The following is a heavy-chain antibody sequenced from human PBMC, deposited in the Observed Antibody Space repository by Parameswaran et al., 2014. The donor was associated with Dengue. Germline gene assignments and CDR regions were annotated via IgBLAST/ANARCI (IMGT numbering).Heavy chain of an antibody. CDR3: ARDIRENYDFWSGYYPYNWFDP. D-gene: IGHD3-3*01. J-gene: IGHJ5*02. CDR1: AISSA. CDR2: IYYSGST. Sequence: AISSARGVRQMPGKGLEWIGYIYYSGSTNYNPSLKSRVTISVDTSKNQFSLKLSSVTAADTAVYYCARDIRENYDFWSGYYPYNWFDPWGQGTLVTVSS. V-gene: IGHV4-59*01.